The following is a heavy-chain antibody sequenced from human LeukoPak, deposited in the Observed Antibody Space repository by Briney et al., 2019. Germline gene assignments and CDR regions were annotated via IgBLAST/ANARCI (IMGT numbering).Heavy chain of an antibody. CDR2: IKYDGDEE. Sequence: GGSLRLSCAASGFTFSDYWMSWMRQAPGKALEWVANIKYDGDEEYYVDSVKGRFTISRDNAKNSLYLQLNSLRVEDTAVYYCKSGGAAPGSFDNWGQGTLVTVSP. CDR1: GFTFSDYW. D-gene: IGHD2-15*01. CDR3: KSGGAAPGSFDN. J-gene: IGHJ4*02. V-gene: IGHV3-7*01.